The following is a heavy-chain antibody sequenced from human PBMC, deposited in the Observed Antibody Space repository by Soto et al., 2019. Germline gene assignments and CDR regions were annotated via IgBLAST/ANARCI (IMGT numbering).Heavy chain of an antibody. D-gene: IGHD2-21*02. V-gene: IGHV4-39*07. J-gene: IGHJ6*02. CDR1: GGSISSSSYY. CDR3: ARDLWGYCGTDCYPLDV. CDR2: IYYSGTT. Sequence: PSETLSLTCTVSGGSISSSSYYWDWLRQPPGKGLEWIGSIYYSGTTYYNPSLKSRVTISVDTSKNQFSLKLNSVTAADTAVYYCARDLWGYCGTDCYPLDVWGQGTTVT.